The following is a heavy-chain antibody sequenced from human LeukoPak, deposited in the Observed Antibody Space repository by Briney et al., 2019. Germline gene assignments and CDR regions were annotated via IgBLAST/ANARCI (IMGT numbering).Heavy chain of an antibody. V-gene: IGHV3-15*01. D-gene: IGHD3-10*01. J-gene: IGHJ4*02. CDR2: ILGKTDGGTT. Sequence: GGPLRLSCAASGFTFSNAWMSWVRQAPGKGLEWVGRILGKTDGGTTDYAAPVKGRFIISRDDSTNTLYLQMNSLKTEDTAVYYCTTDEGVDDYFDYWGRGTLVTVSS. CDR1: GFTFSNAW. CDR3: TTDEGVDDYFDY.